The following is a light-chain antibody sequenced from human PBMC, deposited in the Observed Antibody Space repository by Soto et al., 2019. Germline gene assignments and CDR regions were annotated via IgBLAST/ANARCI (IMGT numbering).Light chain of an antibody. Sequence: ETVMNQSLFTLSVSTEERATLSCRASQRVSSNVAWYQQKPGQAPRLLIYGASTRATGIPARFSGSGSETEFTLTISSLQSEDFAVYYCQQYNNWPPYPFGQVAKVDVK. V-gene: IGKV3-15*01. CDR2: GAS. CDR3: QQYNNWPPYP. J-gene: IGKJ2*01. CDR1: QRVSSN.